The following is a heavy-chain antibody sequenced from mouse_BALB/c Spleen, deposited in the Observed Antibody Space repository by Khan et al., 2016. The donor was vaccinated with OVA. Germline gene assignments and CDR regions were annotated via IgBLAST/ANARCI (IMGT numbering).Heavy chain of an antibody. Sequence: DLVKPGASVKLSCKASGYTFTSYWITWIKQRPGQGLEWIGRIAPGNGSSYYNEMFKGKATLTVDTSSNTAYIQLSSLSSEDSAVYVCARAMGGKVPLDYWGQGTTLTVSS. CDR2: IAPGNGSS. D-gene: IGHD1-1*02. CDR1: GYTFTSYW. V-gene: IGHV1S41*01. CDR3: ARAMGGKVPLDY. J-gene: IGHJ2*01.